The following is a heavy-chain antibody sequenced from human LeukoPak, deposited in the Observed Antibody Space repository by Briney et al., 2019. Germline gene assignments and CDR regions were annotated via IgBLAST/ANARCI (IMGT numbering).Heavy chain of an antibody. Sequence: SSETLSLTCTVSGGSISSSSYYWGWIRQPPGKGLEWIGSIYYSGSTYYNSSLKSRVTISVDTSKNQFSLKLSSATAADTAVYYCAREHCSGGSCYSIYYYYYMDVWGKGTTVTVSS. V-gene: IGHV4-39*07. CDR1: GGSISSSSYY. CDR3: AREHCSGGSCYSIYYYYYMDV. J-gene: IGHJ6*03. CDR2: IYYSGST. D-gene: IGHD2-15*01.